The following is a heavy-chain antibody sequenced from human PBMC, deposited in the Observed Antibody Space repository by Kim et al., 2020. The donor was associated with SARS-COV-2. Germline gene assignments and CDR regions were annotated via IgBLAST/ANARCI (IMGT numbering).Heavy chain of an antibody. CDR3: ARDRDLIVATSRGVDV. D-gene: IGHD5-12*01. Sequence: KFKGRFTLTRDTSTSTVYMELRSLRAEDTAVYYCARDRDLIVATSRGVDVWGQGTMVTVSS. J-gene: IGHJ6*02. V-gene: IGHV1-46*01.